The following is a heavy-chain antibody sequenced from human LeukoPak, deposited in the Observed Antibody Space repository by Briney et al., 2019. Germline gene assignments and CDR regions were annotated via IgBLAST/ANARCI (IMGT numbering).Heavy chain of an antibody. CDR2: VFYTGSA. V-gene: IGHV4-59*08. CDR1: GGSLTSYY. Sequence: SETLSLTCTVSGGSLTSYYWTWVRQPPGKGLEWFGYVFYTGSANYNPSLKSRVTILVDTSKNQFSLNLNSVTAADTAMYYCARNWFDPWGQETLVTVSS. CDR3: ARNWFDP. J-gene: IGHJ5*02.